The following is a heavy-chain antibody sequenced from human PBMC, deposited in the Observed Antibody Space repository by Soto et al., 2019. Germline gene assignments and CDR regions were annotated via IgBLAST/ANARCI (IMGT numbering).Heavy chain of an antibody. V-gene: IGHV3-30-3*01. CDR1: GFTFSSYA. CDR2: ISYDGSNK. D-gene: IGHD2-21*02. CDR3: ARDRRRCGGDCYPNHGMDV. J-gene: IGHJ6*02. Sequence: PGGSLRLSCAASGFTFSSYAMHWVRQAPGKGLEWVAVISYDGSNKYYADSVKGRFTISRDNSKNTLYLQMNSLRAEDTAVYYCARDRRRCGGDCYPNHGMDVWGQGTTVTVSS.